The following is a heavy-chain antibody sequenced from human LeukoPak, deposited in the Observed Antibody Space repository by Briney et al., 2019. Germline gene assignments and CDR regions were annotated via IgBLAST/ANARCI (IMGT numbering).Heavy chain of an antibody. V-gene: IGHV4-59*01. Sequence: PSETLSLTCTVSGGSISTYYWSWIRQPPGKGLEWIAYIHYSGSTNYNPSLRSRVTISVDTSKNQFSLKLSSVTAADTAVYYCARGLTSSDWYFDLWGRGTLVTVS. CDR3: ARGLTSSDWYFDL. CDR1: GGSISTYY. J-gene: IGHJ2*01. CDR2: IHYSGST. D-gene: IGHD4/OR15-4a*01.